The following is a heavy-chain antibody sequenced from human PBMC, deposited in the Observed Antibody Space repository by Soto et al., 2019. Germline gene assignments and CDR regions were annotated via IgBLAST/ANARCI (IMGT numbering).Heavy chain of an antibody. CDR3: ARDHKYYDFWSGYSTPKYYFDY. V-gene: IGHV1-18*01. CDR2: TSAYNGNT. J-gene: IGHJ4*02. CDR1: GYTFTSYG. Sequence: ASVKVSCKASGYTFTSYGISWVRQAPGQGLEWMGWTSAYNGNTNYAQKLQGRVTMTTDTSTSTAYMELRSLRSDDTAVYYCARDHKYYDFWSGYSTPKYYFDYWGQGTLVTVSS. D-gene: IGHD3-3*01.